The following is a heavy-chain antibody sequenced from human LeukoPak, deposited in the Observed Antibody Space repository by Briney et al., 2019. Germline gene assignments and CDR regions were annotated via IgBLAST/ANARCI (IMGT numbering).Heavy chain of an antibody. CDR2: ISSSSSYI. CDR1: GFTLSSYS. CDR3: ARRPYGGPNWYFDL. Sequence: AGGSLRLSCAASGFTLSSYSMNWVRQAPGKGLEWVSSISSSSSYIYYADSVKGRFTISRDNAKNSLYLQMNSLRAEDTAVYYCARRPYGGPNWYFDLWGRGTLVTVSS. J-gene: IGHJ2*01. D-gene: IGHD4-23*01. V-gene: IGHV3-21*01.